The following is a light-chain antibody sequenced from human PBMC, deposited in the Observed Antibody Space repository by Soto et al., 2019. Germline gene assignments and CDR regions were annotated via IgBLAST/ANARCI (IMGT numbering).Light chain of an antibody. CDR3: QAWDSNTGV. V-gene: IGLV3-1*01. Sequence: SYELTQPPSVSVSPGQTANITCSGHKLGDKYTSWYQQRPGQSPVLIIYQDTKRPSGIPERFSGSNSGDTAILTISGTQIMDEADYFCQAWDSNTGVFGAGTKVTVL. J-gene: IGLJ1*01. CDR1: KLGDKY. CDR2: QDT.